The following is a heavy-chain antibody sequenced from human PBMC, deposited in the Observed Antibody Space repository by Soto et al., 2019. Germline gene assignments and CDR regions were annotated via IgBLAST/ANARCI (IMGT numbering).Heavy chain of an antibody. CDR2: VYHSGST. Sequence: SETLSLTCAVSGTSISSTFWWTWVRQPPGKGLEWIGEVYHSGSTKYNPSLKSRVTISVDKSKNQFSLELRAVTAADTAVYYCARQRYFDYWGQGTLVTVSS. CDR1: GTSISSTFW. CDR3: ARQRYFDY. V-gene: IGHV4-4*02. J-gene: IGHJ4*02. D-gene: IGHD3-9*01.